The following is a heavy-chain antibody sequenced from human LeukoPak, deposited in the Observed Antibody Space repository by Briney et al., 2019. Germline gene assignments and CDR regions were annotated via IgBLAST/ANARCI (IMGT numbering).Heavy chain of an antibody. V-gene: IGHV4-59*01. CDR3: ARQYYDYVWGS. J-gene: IGHJ4*02. CDR2: IYYSGST. CDR1: GGSFSGYY. D-gene: IGHD3-16*01. Sequence: SETLSLTCAVYGGSFSGYYWSWIRQPPGKGLEWIGYIYYSGSTNYNPSLKSRVTISVDTSKNQFSLKLSSVTAADTAVYYCARQYYDYVWGSWGQGTLVTVSS.